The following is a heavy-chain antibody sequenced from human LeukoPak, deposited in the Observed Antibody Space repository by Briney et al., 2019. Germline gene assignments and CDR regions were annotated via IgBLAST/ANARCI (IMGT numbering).Heavy chain of an antibody. CDR1: GGSFSGYY. CDR2: INHSGST. CDR3: ACTPGIAAAVSSWFDP. D-gene: IGHD6-13*01. Sequence: KSSETLSLTCAFYGGSFSGYYWSWIRQPPGKGLEWIGEINHSGSTNYNPSLKSRVTISVDTSKNQFSLKLSSVTAADTAVYYCACTPGIAAAVSSWFDPWGQGTLVTVSS. J-gene: IGHJ5*02. V-gene: IGHV4-34*01.